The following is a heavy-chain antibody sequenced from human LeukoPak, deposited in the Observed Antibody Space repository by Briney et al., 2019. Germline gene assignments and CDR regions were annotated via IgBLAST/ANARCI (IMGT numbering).Heavy chain of an antibody. J-gene: IGHJ4*02. Sequence: SGGSLRLSCAASGFTFSSYAMSWVRQAPGKGLEWVSAISGSGGSTYYADSVKGRFTISRDNSKNTLYLQMNSLRAEDTALYYCARRRGFDYGEHDYWGQGTLVTVSS. V-gene: IGHV3-23*01. CDR2: ISGSGGST. CDR1: GFTFSSYA. CDR3: ARRRGFDYGEHDY. D-gene: IGHD4-17*01.